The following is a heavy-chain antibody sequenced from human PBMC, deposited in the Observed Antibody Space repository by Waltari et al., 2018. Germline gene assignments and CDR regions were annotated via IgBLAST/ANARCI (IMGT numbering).Heavy chain of an antibody. CDR1: GFAFSSFW. V-gene: IGHV3-74*01. J-gene: IGHJ3*02. CDR3: TRDSPSWI. CDR2: IKSEGSDT. Sequence: EGQLVESGGGLVQPGGSLKLSCAASGFAFSSFWRHWVRQVPGQGLVWVSRIKSEGSDTSYADSVRGRFTGSRDNAKNMVYLQMKSLRAEDTAIYYCTRDSPSWIWGQGTMVSVSS.